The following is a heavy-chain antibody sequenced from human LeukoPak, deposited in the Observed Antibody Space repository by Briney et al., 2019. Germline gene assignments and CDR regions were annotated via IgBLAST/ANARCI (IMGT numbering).Heavy chain of an antibody. CDR2: INPSDGST. CDR3: ARAWEAVAGNYGVIDY. V-gene: IGHV1-46*01. J-gene: IGHJ4*02. D-gene: IGHD1-7*01. Sequence: ASVKVSCKASGYTFTSYYIHWVRQAPGQGLEWMGIINPSDGSTSYAQKFQGRVTMTRDMSTSTVYMELNSLRSEDTAVYYCARAWEAVAGNYGVIDYWGQGTLVTVSS. CDR1: GYTFTSYY.